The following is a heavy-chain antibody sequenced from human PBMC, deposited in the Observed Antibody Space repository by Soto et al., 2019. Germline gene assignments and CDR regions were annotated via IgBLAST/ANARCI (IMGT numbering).Heavy chain of an antibody. CDR1: GYSFTSDG. D-gene: IGHD2-21*01. CDR2: ISGYNGNT. CDR3: AGVAHCGGAAGCSAMGV. V-gene: IGHV1-18*04. J-gene: IGHJ6*04. Sequence: ASVKVSCKASGYSFTSDGVSWVRQAPGQGLEWMGWISGYNGNTNYAQKFRDRVTMTTDTSTSTAYMELRSLRSDDSAVYYCAGVAHCGGAAGCSAMGVWGEGTRVTVSS.